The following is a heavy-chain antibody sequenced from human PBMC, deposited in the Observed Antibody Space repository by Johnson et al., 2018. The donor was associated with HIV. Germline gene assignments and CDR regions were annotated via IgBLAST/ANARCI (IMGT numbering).Heavy chain of an antibody. V-gene: IGHV3-30-3*01. Sequence: QVQLVESGGGLVKPGGSLRLSCAASGFTFSDHYMAWIRQAPGKGLEWVAVISYDGDNEYYAASVKGRFTVSRDHSKNTLNLQMNSLRPEDTGVYYCTRDWGEDGYTWGLGFDIWGPGTVVTVSS. D-gene: IGHD5-24*01. CDR1: GFTFSDHY. J-gene: IGHJ3*02. CDR3: TRDWGEDGYTWGLGFDI. CDR2: ISYDGDNE.